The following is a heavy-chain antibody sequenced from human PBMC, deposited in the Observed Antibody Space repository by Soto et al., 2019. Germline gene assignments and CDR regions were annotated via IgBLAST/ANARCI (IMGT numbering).Heavy chain of an antibody. CDR1: GCSISSYY. V-gene: IGHV4-59*01. CDR3: ARVSFYQGAAAGSYYFDY. Sequence: SETLSLTGTVSGCSISSYYWSWIRQPPGKGLEWVGYIYYSGSTNYNPSLKSRVTISVDTSKNQFSLKLSSVTAADTAVYYCARVSFYQGAAAGSYYFDYWGQGTLVTVSS. D-gene: IGHD6-13*01. J-gene: IGHJ4*02. CDR2: IYYSGST.